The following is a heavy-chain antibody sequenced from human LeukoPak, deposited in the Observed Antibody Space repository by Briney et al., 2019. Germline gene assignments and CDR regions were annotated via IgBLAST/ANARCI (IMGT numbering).Heavy chain of an antibody. V-gene: IGHV7-4-1*02. Sequence: GASVKVSCKASGYTFTGYHMHWVRQAPGQGLEWMGWINTNTGNPTYAQGFTGRFVFSLDTSVSTAYLQISSLKAEDTAVYYCARVFTMIVVVPGYWGQGTLVTVSS. J-gene: IGHJ4*02. CDR1: GYTFTGYH. CDR3: ARVFTMIVVVPGY. D-gene: IGHD3-22*01. CDR2: INTNTGNP.